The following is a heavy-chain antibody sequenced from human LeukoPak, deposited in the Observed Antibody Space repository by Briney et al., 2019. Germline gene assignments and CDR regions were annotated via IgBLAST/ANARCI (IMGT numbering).Heavy chain of an antibody. J-gene: IGHJ1*01. Sequence: PSQTLSLTCTVSGGSISSGSYYWSWIRQPAGKGLEWIGRIYTSGSTNYNPSLKSRVTISVDTSKNQFSLKLSSVTAADMAVYYCARGSYYYDSSGYFQRAEYFQHWGQGTLVTVSS. V-gene: IGHV4-61*02. D-gene: IGHD3-22*01. CDR2: IYTSGST. CDR3: ARGSYYYDSSGYFQRAEYFQH. CDR1: GGSISSGSYY.